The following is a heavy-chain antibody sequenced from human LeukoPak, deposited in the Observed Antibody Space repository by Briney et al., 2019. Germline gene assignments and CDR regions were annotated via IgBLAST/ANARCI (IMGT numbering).Heavy chain of an antibody. CDR2: ISSSSSYI. J-gene: IGHJ3*02. D-gene: IGHD2-21*01. Sequence: PGGSLRLSCAASGFTFSSYSMNWVRQAPGKGLEWASSISSSSSYIYYADSVKGRFTISRDNAKNSLYLQMNSLRAEDTAVYYCAVGFLAYCGGDCLPDAFDIWGQGTMVTVSS. CDR3: AVGFLAYCGGDCLPDAFDI. CDR1: GFTFSSYS. V-gene: IGHV3-21*01.